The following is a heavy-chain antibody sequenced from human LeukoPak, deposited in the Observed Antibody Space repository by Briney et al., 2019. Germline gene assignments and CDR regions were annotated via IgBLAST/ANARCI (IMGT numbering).Heavy chain of an antibody. J-gene: IGHJ4*02. Sequence: PSETLSLTCAVYGESSSGYYWSWIRQPPGKGLEWIGEITHRGSTNYNPSLKSRVTLSVDTSKKQFSLNLNSVTAADTAVYYCARRGLGRPDYWGQGTLVTVSS. CDR3: ARRGLGRPDY. CDR2: ITHRGST. CDR1: GESSSGYY. V-gene: IGHV4-34*01. D-gene: IGHD3/OR15-3a*01.